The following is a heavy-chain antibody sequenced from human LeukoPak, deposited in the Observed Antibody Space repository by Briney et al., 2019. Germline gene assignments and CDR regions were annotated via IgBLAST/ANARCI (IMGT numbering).Heavy chain of an antibody. CDR3: ARFAGWLQSTMDY. V-gene: IGHV3-21*01. Sequence: PGGSLRLSCAASGFTFSSYSMNWVRQGPGKGLEWVSSISSSSSYIYYADSVKGRFTISRDNAKNSLYLQMNSLRAEDTAVYYCARFAGWLQSTMDYWSQGTLVTVSS. D-gene: IGHD5-12*01. CDR1: GFTFSSYS. J-gene: IGHJ4*02. CDR2: ISSSSSYI.